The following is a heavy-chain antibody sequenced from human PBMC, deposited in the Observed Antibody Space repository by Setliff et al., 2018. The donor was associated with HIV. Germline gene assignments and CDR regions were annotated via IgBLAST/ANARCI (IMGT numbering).Heavy chain of an antibody. CDR2: IYYSGST. J-gene: IGHJ4*02. V-gene: IGHV4-31*03. D-gene: IGHD3-3*01. CDR3: ARQMTIPGVAVTPVDY. CDR1: GGSISSGGYY. Sequence: SETLSLTCTVSGGSISSGGYYWSWIRQHPGKGLEYIGYIYYSGSTYYNPSLKSRVTISVDTSKNQFSLRLNSVTAADTAVYYCARQMTIPGVAVTPVDYWGQGALVTVSS.